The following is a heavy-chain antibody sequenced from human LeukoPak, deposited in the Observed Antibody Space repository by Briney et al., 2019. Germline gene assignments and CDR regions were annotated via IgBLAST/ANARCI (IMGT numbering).Heavy chain of an antibody. V-gene: IGHV3-21*01. CDR3: ARALHYYGSGSYYKRDY. Sequence: GGSLRLSCAASGFTFSSYSMNWVRQAPGKGLEWVSSISSSSSYIYYADSVKGRFTISRDNAKNSLYLQMNSLRAEDTAVYYCARALHYYGSGSYYKRDYWGQGTLVTVSS. J-gene: IGHJ4*02. D-gene: IGHD3-10*01. CDR1: GFTFSSYS. CDR2: ISSSSSYI.